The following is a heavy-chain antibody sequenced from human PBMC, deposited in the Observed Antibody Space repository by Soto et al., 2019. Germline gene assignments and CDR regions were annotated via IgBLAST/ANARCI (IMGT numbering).Heavy chain of an antibody. Sequence: QLQLQESGPGLVKPSETLPLTCTVSGGSISSSSYSWGWIRQPPGKGLEWIGSIYYSGSAYYNPSLQSRVTISVDTSKNQFSLKLTSVTAADTAVYYCARHRRIAVAGMGSEYFQHWGQGTLVTVSS. CDR1: GGSISSSSYS. D-gene: IGHD6-19*01. J-gene: IGHJ1*01. V-gene: IGHV4-39*01. CDR2: IYYSGSA. CDR3: ARHRRIAVAGMGSEYFQH.